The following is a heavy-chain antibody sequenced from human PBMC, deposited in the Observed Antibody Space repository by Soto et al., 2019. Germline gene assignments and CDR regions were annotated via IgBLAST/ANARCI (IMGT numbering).Heavy chain of an antibody. V-gene: IGHV4-59*08. CDR1: GGSMSRYY. Sequence: SETLSLTCTVSGGSMSRYYWTWIRQPPGKGLEWIGNIHYTGSTNYNPSLKSRVTISVDKSKNQFSLKLSSVTAADTAVYYCGGGIVVLAGAMFYWGQGTVVTVSS. J-gene: IGHJ4*02. CDR3: GGGIVVLAGAMFY. CDR2: IHYTGST. D-gene: IGHD2-2*01.